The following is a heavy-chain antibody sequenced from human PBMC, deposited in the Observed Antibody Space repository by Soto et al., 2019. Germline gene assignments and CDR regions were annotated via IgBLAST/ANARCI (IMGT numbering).Heavy chain of an antibody. J-gene: IGHJ3*02. CDR1: GNSFSNYW. V-gene: IGHV5-51*01. D-gene: IGHD4-17*01. Sequence: GESLKISCKGSGNSFSNYWIGWVRQTPGKGLEWMGIIHLVDSDARYSPSFQGQVTISADKSILTAYLQWSSLKASDTALYYCVRPVGLTTVVSPAALDIWGQGTMVTVSS. CDR3: VRPVGLTTVVSPAALDI. CDR2: IHLVDSDA.